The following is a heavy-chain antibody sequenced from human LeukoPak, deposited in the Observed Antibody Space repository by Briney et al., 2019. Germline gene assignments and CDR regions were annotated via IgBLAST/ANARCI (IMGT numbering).Heavy chain of an antibody. D-gene: IGHD2-8*01. V-gene: IGHV1-46*01. Sequence: GASVKVSCKASGYTFTSYYMHWVRQAPGQGLEWMGIINPSGGSTSYAQKFQGRVTMTRDTSTSTAYMELRSLRSDDTAVYYCAREVNDWSDPWGQGTLVTVSS. J-gene: IGHJ5*02. CDR2: INPSGGST. CDR3: AREVNDWSDP. CDR1: GYTFTSYY.